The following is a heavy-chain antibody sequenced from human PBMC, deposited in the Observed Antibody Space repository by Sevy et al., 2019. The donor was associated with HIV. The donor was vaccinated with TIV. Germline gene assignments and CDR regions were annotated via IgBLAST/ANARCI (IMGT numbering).Heavy chain of an antibody. D-gene: IGHD2-15*01. CDR3: AKDRYCSGGNCPLDY. V-gene: IGHV3-23*01. J-gene: IGHJ4*02. Sequence: GGSQRLSCTASGITLSTYAMKWVRQAPGKGLEWVSGISDSGSNTYYADSVKGRFTISRDNTKNTVSLQMNSLRAEDTAVYYCAKDRYCSGGNCPLDYWGQGTLVTVSS. CDR2: ISDSGSNT. CDR1: GITLSTYA.